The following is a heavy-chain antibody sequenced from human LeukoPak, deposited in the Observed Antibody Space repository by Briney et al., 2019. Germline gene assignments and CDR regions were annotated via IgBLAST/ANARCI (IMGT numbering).Heavy chain of an antibody. CDR3: ARDEVTGQRSSEYYYYYGMDV. CDR2: IYTSGST. J-gene: IGHJ6*02. D-gene: IGHD2-21*02. Sequence: PSETLSLTCTVSGGSISSYYWSWIRQPAGKGLEWIGRIYTSGSTNYSPSLKSRVTMSVDTSKNQFSLKLSSVTAADTAVYYCARDEVTGQRSSEYYYYYGMDVWGQGATVTVSS. CDR1: GGSISSYY. V-gene: IGHV4-4*07.